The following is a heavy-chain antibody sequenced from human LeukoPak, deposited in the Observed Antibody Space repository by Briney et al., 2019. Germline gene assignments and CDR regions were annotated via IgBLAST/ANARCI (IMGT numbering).Heavy chain of an antibody. CDR1: GFTFSNYE. CDR3: ARSEWAARTEDYCDY. CDR2: ISSSGSTT. D-gene: IGHD6-6*01. Sequence: GGSLRLSCAASGFTFSNYEMNWVRQAPGKGLEWVSYISSSGSTTYYADSVKGRFTIYRDNSKNTLYLQMNSLRAEDTAVYYCARSEWAARTEDYCDYWRQGTVVSVPS. V-gene: IGHV3-48*03. J-gene: IGHJ4*02.